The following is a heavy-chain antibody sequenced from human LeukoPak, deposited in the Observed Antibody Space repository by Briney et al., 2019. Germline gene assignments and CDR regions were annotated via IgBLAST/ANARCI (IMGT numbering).Heavy chain of an antibody. CDR2: IHSTGST. CDR1: GGSISTYY. J-gene: IGHJ4*02. CDR3: ARVARDGYLAYYFDY. D-gene: IGHD5-24*01. Sequence: SETLSLTCAVSGGSISTYYWSWIRQPPGKGPEWIAYIHSTGSTNYNPSLKSRVTISADTSKNQFSLTLRLVTAADTAVYYCARVARDGYLAYYFDYWGQGILDTVSS. V-gene: IGHV4-59*01.